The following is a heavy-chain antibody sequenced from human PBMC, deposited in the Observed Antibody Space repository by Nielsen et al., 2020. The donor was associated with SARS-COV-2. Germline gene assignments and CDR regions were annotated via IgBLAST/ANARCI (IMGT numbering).Heavy chain of an antibody. CDR3: TTNYDVLTGLES. Sequence: SCAASGFIFSNALMTWVRQAPGKGLEWVGRIRSKADGGTTDYAAPVKGRFTISRDDSKNTLYLLMNSLRIEDTGVYYCTTNYDVLTGLESWGQGALVTVSS. CDR1: GFIFSNAL. D-gene: IGHD3-9*01. CDR2: IRSKADGGTT. V-gene: IGHV3-15*01. J-gene: IGHJ4*02.